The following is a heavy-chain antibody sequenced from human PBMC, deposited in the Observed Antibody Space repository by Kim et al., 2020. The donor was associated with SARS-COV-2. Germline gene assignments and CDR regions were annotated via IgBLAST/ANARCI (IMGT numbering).Heavy chain of an antibody. D-gene: IGHD3-9*01. J-gene: IGHJ6*02. V-gene: IGHV3-33*05. CDR3: ARDLSDYDILTGYYGLYYYYGMDV. Sequence: GGSLRLSCAASGFTFSSYGMHWVRQAPGKGLEWVAVISYDGSNKYYADSVKGRFTISRDNSKNTLYLQMNSLRAEDTAVYYCARDLSDYDILTGYYGLYYYYGMDVWGQGTTVAVSS. CDR2: ISYDGSNK. CDR1: GFTFSSYG.